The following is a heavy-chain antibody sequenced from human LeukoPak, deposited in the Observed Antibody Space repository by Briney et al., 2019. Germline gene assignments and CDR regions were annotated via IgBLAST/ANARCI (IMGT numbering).Heavy chain of an antibody. Sequence: SETLSLICTVSGRSISSYYWSWIRQPAGKGLEWIGRIYTSGSTNSDPSLKSRVTMSVDTSKNQFSLKLSSVTAADTALYYCARDPLDTPNWFDPWGQGTLVTVSS. J-gene: IGHJ5*02. V-gene: IGHV4-4*07. D-gene: IGHD2-2*02. CDR1: GRSISSYY. CDR3: ARDPLDTPNWFDP. CDR2: IYTSGST.